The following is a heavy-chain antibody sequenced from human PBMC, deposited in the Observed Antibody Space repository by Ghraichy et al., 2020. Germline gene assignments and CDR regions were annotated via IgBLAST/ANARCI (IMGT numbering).Heavy chain of an antibody. Sequence: SQTLSLTCTVSGGSISSSSYYWGWIRQPPGKGLEWIGSIYYSGSTYYNPSLKSRVPISVDTSKNQFSLKLSSVTAADTAVYYCAREYYYDSGSDKYYFDYWGQGTLVTVSS. V-gene: IGHV4-39*02. D-gene: IGHD3-10*01. CDR1: GGSISSSSYY. CDR3: AREYYYDSGSDKYYFDY. J-gene: IGHJ4*02. CDR2: IYYSGST.